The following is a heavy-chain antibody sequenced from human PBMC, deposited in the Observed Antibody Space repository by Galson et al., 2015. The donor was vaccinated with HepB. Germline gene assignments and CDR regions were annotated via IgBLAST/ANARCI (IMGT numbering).Heavy chain of an antibody. CDR1: GGTFSSYA. D-gene: IGHD6-13*01. Sequence: SVKVSCKASGGTFSSYAISWVRQAPGQGLEWMGGIIPIFGTANYAQKFQGRVTITADESTSTAYMELSSLRSEDTAVYYCARGEVGQQPTPHYYYYGMDVWGQGTTVTVSS. V-gene: IGHV1-69*13. J-gene: IGHJ6*02. CDR3: ARGEVGQQPTPHYYYYGMDV. CDR2: IIPIFGTA.